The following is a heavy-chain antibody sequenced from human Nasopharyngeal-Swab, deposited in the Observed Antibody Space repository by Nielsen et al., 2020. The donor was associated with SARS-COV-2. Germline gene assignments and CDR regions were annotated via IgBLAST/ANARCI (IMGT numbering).Heavy chain of an antibody. Sequence: GESLKISCAASGFTVSSNYMSWVRQAPGKGLEWVSVIYSGGSTYYADSVKGRFTISRDNSKNTLYLQMNSLRAEDTAVYYCAKDGPYYYDSSGYYRGVASFDYWGQGTLVTVSS. D-gene: IGHD3-22*01. CDR1: GFTVSSNY. J-gene: IGHJ4*02. V-gene: IGHV3-53*01. CDR2: IYSGGST. CDR3: AKDGPYYYDSSGYYRGVASFDY.